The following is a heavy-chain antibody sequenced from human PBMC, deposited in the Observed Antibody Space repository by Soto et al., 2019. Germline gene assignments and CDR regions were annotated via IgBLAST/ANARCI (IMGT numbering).Heavy chain of an antibody. CDR1: GFTFSSYG. CDR2: ISYDGSNK. Sequence: GGSLRLSCAASGFTFSSYGMHWVRQAPGKGLEWVAVISYDGSNKYYADSVKGRFTISRDNSKNTLYLQMNSLRAEDTAVYYCAKDSFTEYNWFDPWGQGTLVTVSS. V-gene: IGHV3-30*18. J-gene: IGHJ5*02. CDR3: AKDSFTEYNWFDP.